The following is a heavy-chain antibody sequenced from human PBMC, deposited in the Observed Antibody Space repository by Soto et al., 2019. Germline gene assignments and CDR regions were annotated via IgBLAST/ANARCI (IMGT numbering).Heavy chain of an antibody. V-gene: IGHV3-48*01. J-gene: IGHJ4*02. CDR3: ARTREYCSGNTCYAHEFDY. D-gene: IGHD2-15*01. Sequence: GGSLRLSXAASGFTFSTYSMNWVRQAPGKGLEWVSSIDSSSSTIYYADSVKGRFDISRDNAKNSLYLHMNSLGSDDTAVYFCARTREYCSGNTCYAHEFDYWGQGTLVTVSS. CDR2: IDSSSSTI. CDR1: GFTFSTYS.